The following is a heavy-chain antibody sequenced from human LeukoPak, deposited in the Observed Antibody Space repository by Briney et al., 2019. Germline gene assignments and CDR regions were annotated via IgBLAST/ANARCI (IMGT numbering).Heavy chain of an antibody. D-gene: IGHD4/OR15-4a*01. Sequence: GGSLRLSCAASGFTFSNAWMNWVRQAPGKGLEWVSGLSGSGSSTDYADSVKGRFTVSRDNSKNTLFLQMHSLRAEDTAIYYCAKERDYGPADYWGQGTLVTVSS. V-gene: IGHV3-23*01. CDR2: LSGSGSST. CDR1: GFTFSNAW. CDR3: AKERDYGPADY. J-gene: IGHJ4*02.